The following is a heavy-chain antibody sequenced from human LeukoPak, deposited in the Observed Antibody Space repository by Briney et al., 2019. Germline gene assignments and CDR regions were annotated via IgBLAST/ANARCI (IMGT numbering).Heavy chain of an antibody. D-gene: IGHD2-15*01. CDR1: GFTFSRYA. V-gene: IGHV3-23*01. CDR3: AAYSGLDY. Sequence: GGSLRLSCAATGFTFSRYAMSWVRQAPGKGLEWVSLISGSGGSTKYADSVKGRFTISRDNSKNTLYLQMNSLRAEDTAVYYCAAYSGLDYWGQGTLVTVSS. J-gene: IGHJ4*02. CDR2: ISGSGGST.